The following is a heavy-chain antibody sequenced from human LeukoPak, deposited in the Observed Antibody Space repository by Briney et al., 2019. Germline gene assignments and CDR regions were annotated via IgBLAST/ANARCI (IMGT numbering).Heavy chain of an antibody. J-gene: IGHJ4*02. Sequence: ASVKVSCKASGYTFTSYDINWVRQATGQGLEWMGWMNPNSGNTGYAQKFQGRVTMTRNTSISTAYMELSSLRSEDTAVYYCARGLIQIRSGWDDYWGQGTLVTVSS. V-gene: IGHV1-8*01. D-gene: IGHD6-19*01. CDR2: MNPNSGNT. CDR3: ARGLIQIRSGWDDY. CDR1: GYTFTSYD.